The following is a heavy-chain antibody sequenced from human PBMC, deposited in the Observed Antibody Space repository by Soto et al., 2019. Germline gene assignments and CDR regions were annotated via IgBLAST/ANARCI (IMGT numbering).Heavy chain of an antibody. CDR1: GYTFTGYY. Sequence: ASVKVSCKASGYTFTGYYMRWVRQAPGQGLEWMGWINPNSGGTNYAQKFQGRVTMTRDTSISTAYMELSRLRSDDTAVYYCARDRHLNLRGYSYGSVPRYYGMDVWGQGTTVTVSS. J-gene: IGHJ6*02. D-gene: IGHD5-18*01. V-gene: IGHV1-2*02. CDR2: INPNSGGT. CDR3: ARDRHLNLRGYSYGSVPRYYGMDV.